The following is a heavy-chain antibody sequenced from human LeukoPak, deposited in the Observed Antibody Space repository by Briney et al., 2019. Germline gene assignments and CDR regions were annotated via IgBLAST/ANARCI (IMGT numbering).Heavy chain of an antibody. D-gene: IGHD5-24*01. Sequence: ASVKVSCKASGYTFTSYYMHWVRQAPGQGLEWMGIINPSGGSTSYAQKFQGRVTMTRDMSTSTVYMELSSPRSEDTAVYYCARAPRQGWLQRYKNYYFDYWGQGTLVTVSS. CDR2: INPSGGST. CDR3: ARAPRQGWLQRYKNYYFDY. J-gene: IGHJ4*02. CDR1: GYTFTSYY. V-gene: IGHV1-46*01.